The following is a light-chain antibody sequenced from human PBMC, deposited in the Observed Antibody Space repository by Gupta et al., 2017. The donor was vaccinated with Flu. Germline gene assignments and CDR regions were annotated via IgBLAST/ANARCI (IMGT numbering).Light chain of an antibody. V-gene: IGLV3-1*01. Sequence: SYELPQPPSVSVSPGQTASITCSGDKLGDKYACWYQQKPGQSPVLVIYQDSKRPSGIPERFSGSNSGNTATLTISGTQARDEADYYCQAWDSSTANWVFGGGTKLTVL. CDR1: KLGDKY. CDR3: QAWDSSTANWV. J-gene: IGLJ3*02. CDR2: QDS.